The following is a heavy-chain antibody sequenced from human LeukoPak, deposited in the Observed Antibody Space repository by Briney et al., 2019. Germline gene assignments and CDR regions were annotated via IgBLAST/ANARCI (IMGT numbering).Heavy chain of an antibody. CDR2: INHSGST. V-gene: IGHV4-34*01. J-gene: IGHJ5*02. Sequence: PSETLSLTCAVYGGSFSGYYWSWISQPPGKGLEWIGEINHSGSTNYNPSLKSRVTISVDTSKNQFSLKLSSVTAADTAVYYCARGLGILTYYYDSSGHVWFDPWGQGTLVSVSS. D-gene: IGHD3-22*01. CDR3: ARGLGILTYYYDSSGHVWFDP. CDR1: GGSFSGYY.